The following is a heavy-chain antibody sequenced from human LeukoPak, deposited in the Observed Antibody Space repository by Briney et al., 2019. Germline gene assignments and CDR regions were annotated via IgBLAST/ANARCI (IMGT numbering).Heavy chain of an antibody. CDR2: IAGSDGFT. J-gene: IGHJ4*02. CDR1: GFPFSSYA. CDR3: VRSLDY. V-gene: IGHV3-23*01. Sequence: SGGSLRLSCAASGFPFSSYAMNWVRQAPGKGLEWVSVIAGSDGFTQYADSVKGRFPISRDNSKNTVYLQMNRLRVEDTALYYCVRSLDYWGQGTLVTVSS.